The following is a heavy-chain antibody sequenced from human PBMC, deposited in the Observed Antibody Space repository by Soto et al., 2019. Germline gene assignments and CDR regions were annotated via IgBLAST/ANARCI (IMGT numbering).Heavy chain of an antibody. J-gene: IGHJ3*02. CDR3: ARRKDYDILTGYYEAVGAFDI. CDR1: GFTFSTYS. CDR2: INSSSSNI. V-gene: IGHV3-48*01. Sequence: GSLRLSCAASGFTFSTYSMNWVRQAPGTGLEWVSYINSSSSNINYADSVKGRFTISRDNAKNSLYLQMNSLRAEDTAVYYCARRKDYDILTGYYEAVGAFDIWGQGTMVTVSS. D-gene: IGHD3-9*01.